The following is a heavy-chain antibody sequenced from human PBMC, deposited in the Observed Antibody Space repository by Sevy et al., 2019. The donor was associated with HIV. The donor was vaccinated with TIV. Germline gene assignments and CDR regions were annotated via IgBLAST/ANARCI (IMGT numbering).Heavy chain of an antibody. V-gene: IGHV3-21*01. Sequence: GGSLRLSCAASGFTFSSHSMNWVRQAPGKGLEWVSSISSSSSYIYYADSVKGRFTISRDNAKNSLYLQMNSLRADDTAVYYCARLEYVSTSGAFDIWGQGTMVTVSS. D-gene: IGHD6-6*01. CDR2: ISSSSSYI. J-gene: IGHJ3*02. CDR3: ARLEYVSTSGAFDI. CDR1: GFTFSSHS.